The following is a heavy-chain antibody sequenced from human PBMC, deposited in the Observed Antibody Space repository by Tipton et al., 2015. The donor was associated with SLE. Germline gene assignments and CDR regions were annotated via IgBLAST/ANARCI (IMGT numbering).Heavy chain of an antibody. Sequence: TLSLTCAVYGGSFSGYYWSWIRQPPGKGLEWIGEINHSGSTNYNPSLKSRVIISVDTSKNQFSLKLSSVTAADTAVYYCARGGGFDPWGQGTLATVSS. CDR2: INHSGST. CDR1: GGSFSGYY. D-gene: IGHD3-16*01. J-gene: IGHJ5*02. V-gene: IGHV4-34*01. CDR3: ARGGGFDP.